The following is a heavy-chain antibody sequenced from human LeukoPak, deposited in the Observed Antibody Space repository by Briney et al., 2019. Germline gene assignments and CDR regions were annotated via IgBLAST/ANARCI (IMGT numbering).Heavy chain of an antibody. Sequence: PGGSLRLSCAASGFTFSSYGMHWVRQAPGKGLEWVAFIRYDGSNKYYADSVKGRFTISRDNSKNTLYLQMNSQRAEDTAVYYCAKVMRGFWSGYDYFDNWGQGTLVTVSS. V-gene: IGHV3-30*02. J-gene: IGHJ4*02. CDR1: GFTFSSYG. CDR3: AKVMRGFWSGYDYFDN. D-gene: IGHD3-3*01. CDR2: IRYDGSNK.